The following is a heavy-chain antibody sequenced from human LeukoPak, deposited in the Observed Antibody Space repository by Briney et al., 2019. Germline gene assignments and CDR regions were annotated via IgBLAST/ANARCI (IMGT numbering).Heavy chain of an antibody. Sequence: SETLSLTCTVSGGSISSYHWSWIRQPPGKGLEWIGYIYYSGSTNYNPSLKSRVTISVDTSKNQFSLKLSSVTAADTAVYYCARDSYYGSGSYYGWFDPWGQGTLVTVSS. D-gene: IGHD3-10*01. V-gene: IGHV4-59*01. CDR2: IYYSGST. J-gene: IGHJ5*02. CDR1: GGSISSYH. CDR3: ARDSYYGSGSYYGWFDP.